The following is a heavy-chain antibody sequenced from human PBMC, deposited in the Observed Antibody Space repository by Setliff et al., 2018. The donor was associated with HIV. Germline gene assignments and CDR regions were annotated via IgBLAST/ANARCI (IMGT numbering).Heavy chain of an antibody. V-gene: IGHV3-30*03. D-gene: IGHD2-2*01. CDR3: ARGHRTSDGLDM. Sequence: GGSLRLSCAASGFTFNSYGMHWVRQVPGKGLEWVAVIAHDGNTQYYADSVKGRFTVSRDNSKDTLYLQMNSLRVEDTSIYFCARGHRTSDGLDMWGQGTMVTVSS. CDR2: IAHDGNTQ. CDR1: GFTFNSYG. J-gene: IGHJ3*02.